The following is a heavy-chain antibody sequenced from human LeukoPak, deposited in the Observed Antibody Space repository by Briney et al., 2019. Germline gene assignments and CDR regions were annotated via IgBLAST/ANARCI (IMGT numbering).Heavy chain of an antibody. CDR1: GYTFTSYG. Sequence: ASVKVSCKASGYTFTSYGISWVRQAPGQGLEWMGWISAYNGNTNYAQKLQGRVTMTTDKSTSTAYMELSSLRSEDTAVYYCARSGIGPAEYYFDYWGQGTLVTVSS. J-gene: IGHJ4*02. D-gene: IGHD6-13*01. V-gene: IGHV1-18*01. CDR3: ARSGIGPAEYYFDY. CDR2: ISAYNGNT.